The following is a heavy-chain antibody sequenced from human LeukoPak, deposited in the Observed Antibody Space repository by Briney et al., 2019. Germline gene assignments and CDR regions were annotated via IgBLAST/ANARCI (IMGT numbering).Heavy chain of an antibody. CDR2: IRSKAYGGTT. J-gene: IGHJ4*02. D-gene: IGHD2-21*01. Sequence: GGSLRLSCAASGFTFSSYEMNWVRQAPGKGLEWVGFIRSKAYGGTTEYAASVKGRFTISRDDSKSIAYLQMNSLKTEDTAVYYCTRAPYSGSYYFDYWGQGTLVTVSS. CDR3: TRAPYSGSYYFDY. CDR1: GFTFSSYE. V-gene: IGHV3-49*04.